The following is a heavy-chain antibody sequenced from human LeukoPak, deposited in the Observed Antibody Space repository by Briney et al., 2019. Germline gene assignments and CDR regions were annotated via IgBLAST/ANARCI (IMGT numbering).Heavy chain of an antibody. CDR3: AGIHNWNYAIDY. Sequence: GASVKVSCKASGYTFTSYYVHLVRQAPGQGLEWMGIISPSGDSTSYAQNFQGRVTMTRDTSTSTVYMELRSLRSEDTAVYYCAGIHNWNYAIDYWGQGTLVTVSS. CDR2: ISPSGDST. V-gene: IGHV1-46*01. CDR1: GYTFTSYY. D-gene: IGHD1-7*01. J-gene: IGHJ4*02.